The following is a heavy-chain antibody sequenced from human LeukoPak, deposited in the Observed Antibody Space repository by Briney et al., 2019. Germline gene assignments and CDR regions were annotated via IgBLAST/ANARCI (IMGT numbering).Heavy chain of an antibody. J-gene: IGHJ4*02. V-gene: IGHV3-30*01. D-gene: IGHD6-19*01. CDR2: ISYDRSNK. Sequence: GRSLRLSCAASGFTFSSYAMHWVRQAPGKGLEWVPVISYDRSNKYYAESVKGRFTISRDNSKNTLYLQMNSMRAEDTAVYYCAAPGGIAVAALDYWGQGTLVTVSS. CDR1: GFTFSSYA. CDR3: AAPGGIAVAALDY.